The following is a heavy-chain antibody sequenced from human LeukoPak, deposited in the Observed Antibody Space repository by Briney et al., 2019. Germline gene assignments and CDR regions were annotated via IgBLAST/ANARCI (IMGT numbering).Heavy chain of an antibody. Sequence: GGSLRLSCAASGFTFSDYYMYWVRQAPGKGLEWVSYISDSSSHTNYADSLKGRFTISRDKTKRTLCLQKESPGVEDTGVYYCAKRMFRGDSYYGVDVWGKGTKVTDSS. CDR3: AKRMFRGDSYYGVDV. CDR2: ISDSSSHT. CDR1: GFTFSDYY. V-gene: IGHV3-11*06. D-gene: IGHD3-10*01. J-gene: IGHJ6*04.